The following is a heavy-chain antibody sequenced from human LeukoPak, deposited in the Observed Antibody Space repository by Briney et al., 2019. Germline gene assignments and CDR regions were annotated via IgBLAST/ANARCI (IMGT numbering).Heavy chain of an antibody. Sequence: GGSLRLSCAASGFTFTNYWMTWVRQAPGKGLEWVANIKQDGSEKYYMDSMKGRFTISRDNAKNSLYLQMNSLRAEDTAVYYCARDYDYVWGNYRYTSGYWGQGTLVTVSS. V-gene: IGHV3-7*01. CDR1: GFTFTNYW. CDR2: IKQDGSEK. J-gene: IGHJ4*02. D-gene: IGHD3-16*02. CDR3: ARDYDYVWGNYRYTSGY.